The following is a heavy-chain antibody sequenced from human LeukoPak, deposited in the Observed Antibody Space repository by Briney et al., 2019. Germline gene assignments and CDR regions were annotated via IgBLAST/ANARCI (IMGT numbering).Heavy chain of an antibody. CDR2: ISTSGSTT. D-gene: IGHD3-10*02. Sequence: GGSLRLSCAASGFTFSDYEINWVRQAPGKGLEWVSCISTSGSTTYYADSVKGRFTISRDNAKNSLFLQMNTLTAEDTAVYYCARGALHVFDYWGQGTPVTVSS. CDR1: GFTFSDYE. J-gene: IGHJ4*02. CDR3: ARGALHVFDY. V-gene: IGHV3-48*03.